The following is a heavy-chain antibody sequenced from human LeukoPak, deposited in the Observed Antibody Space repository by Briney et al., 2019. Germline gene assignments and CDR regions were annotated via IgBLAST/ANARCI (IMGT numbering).Heavy chain of an antibody. CDR1: GFAFSSSW. Sequence: GGSLRLSCAASGFAFSSSWMAWVRQAPGKGLEWVANMNPDGSTKNYVDSVRGRFTISRDNAKNSLYLQMNSLRVDDTAVYYCARRGRWTTVTTCDYWGQGTLVTVSS. CDR2: MNPDGSTK. V-gene: IGHV3-7*05. D-gene: IGHD4-17*01. CDR3: ARRGRWTTVTTCDY. J-gene: IGHJ4*02.